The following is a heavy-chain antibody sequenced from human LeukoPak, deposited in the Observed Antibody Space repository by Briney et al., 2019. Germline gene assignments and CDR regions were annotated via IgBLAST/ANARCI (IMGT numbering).Heavy chain of an antibody. CDR1: GGSFSGYY. CDR2: INHSGST. CDR3: AEGPGIFDF. Sequence: SETLSLTCAVHGGSFSGYYWSWIRQPPGKGLEWIGEINHSGSTNYNPSLKSRVTISVDTSKNRFSLKLSSVTAADTAVYYCAEGPGIFDFWGQGTLVTVSS. V-gene: IGHV4-34*01. J-gene: IGHJ4*02.